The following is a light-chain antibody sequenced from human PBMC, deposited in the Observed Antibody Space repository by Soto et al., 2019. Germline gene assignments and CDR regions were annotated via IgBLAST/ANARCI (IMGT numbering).Light chain of an antibody. J-gene: IGLJ2*01. CDR1: SSNIGNNY. CDR2: DNH. V-gene: IGLV1-51*01. CDR3: GTWDSSLSAVV. Sequence: QSVLTQPPSVSAAPGQKVTISCSGSSSNIGNNYVSWYQQLPGTAPKLLIYDNHKRPSGIPDRFSGSKSGTSATLGITGLQTGDEADYYRGTWDSSLSAVVFGGGTQLTVL.